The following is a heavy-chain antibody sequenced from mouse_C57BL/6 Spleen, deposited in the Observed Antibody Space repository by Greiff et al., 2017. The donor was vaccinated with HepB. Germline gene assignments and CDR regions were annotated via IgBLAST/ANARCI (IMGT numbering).Heavy chain of an antibody. J-gene: IGHJ2*01. CDR2: IDPSDSYT. D-gene: IGHD1-1*01. V-gene: IGHV1-69*01. CDR1: GYTFTSYW. Sequence: QVQLQQPGAELVMPGASVKLSCKASGYTFTSYWMHWVKQRPGQGLEWIGEIDPSDSYTNYNQKFKGKSTLTVDKSSSTAYMQLSSLTSDDSAVYYCASSGSSYVTLDYWGQGTTLTVSS. CDR3: ASSGSSYVTLDY.